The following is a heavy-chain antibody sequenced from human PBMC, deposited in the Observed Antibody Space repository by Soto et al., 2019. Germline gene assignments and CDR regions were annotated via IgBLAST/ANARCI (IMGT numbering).Heavy chain of an antibody. Sequence: SETLSLTCTVSGGSISSYYWSWIRQPPGKGLEWIGYIYYSGSTNYNPSLKSRVTISVDTSKNQFSLKLSSVTAADTAVYYCARVLFSYYYDSSGYPAHPDYWGQGTLVTVSS. CDR1: GGSISSYY. CDR2: IYYSGST. D-gene: IGHD3-22*01. J-gene: IGHJ4*02. CDR3: ARVLFSYYYDSSGYPAHPDY. V-gene: IGHV4-59*08.